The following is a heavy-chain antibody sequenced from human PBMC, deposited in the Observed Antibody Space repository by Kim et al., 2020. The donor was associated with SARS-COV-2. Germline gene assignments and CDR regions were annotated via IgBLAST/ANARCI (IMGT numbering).Heavy chain of an antibody. V-gene: IGHV3-23*01. CDR2: ISGSGGST. J-gene: IGHJ2*01. Sequence: GGSLRLSCAASGFTFSSYAMSWVRQAPGKGLEWVSAISGSGGSTYYADSVKGRFTISRDNSKNTLYLQMNSLRAEDTAVYYCAKDPNYDFWSGYYNYWYFELWGRGTLVTVAS. CDR1: GFTFSSYA. D-gene: IGHD3-3*01. CDR3: AKDPNYDFWSGYYNYWYFEL.